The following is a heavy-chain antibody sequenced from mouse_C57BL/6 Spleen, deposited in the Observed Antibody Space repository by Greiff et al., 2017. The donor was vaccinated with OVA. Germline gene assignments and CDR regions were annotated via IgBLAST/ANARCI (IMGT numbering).Heavy chain of an antibody. CDR2: INPNNGGT. V-gene: IGHV1-22*01. CDR3: AREDYCSSYELDYAMVY. Sequence: EVQLQQSGPELVKPGASVKMSCKASGYTFNDYNMHWVKQSNGKSLEWIGYINPNNGGTRNNQKIKGKATLTVNKSYSTAYMVLRSLTSEDSAVYYFAREDYCSSYELDYAMVYWGQGTSVTVSS. CDR1: GYTFNDYN. J-gene: IGHJ4*01. D-gene: IGHD1-1*01.